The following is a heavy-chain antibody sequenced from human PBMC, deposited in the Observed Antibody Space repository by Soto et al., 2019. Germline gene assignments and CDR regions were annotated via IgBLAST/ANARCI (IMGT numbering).Heavy chain of an antibody. CDR3: ARDPPTYYDFGRGDYGPYYSGMDV. V-gene: IGHV1-18*01. D-gene: IGHD3-3*01. Sequence: ASVKVSCKASGYTFTSYGISWVRQAPGQGLEWMGWISAYNGNTNYAQKLQGRVTMTTDTSTSTAYMELRSLRSDDTAVYYCARDPPTYYDFGRGDYGPYYSGMDVWGQGTTVTVSS. CDR1: GYTFTSYG. CDR2: ISAYNGNT. J-gene: IGHJ6*02.